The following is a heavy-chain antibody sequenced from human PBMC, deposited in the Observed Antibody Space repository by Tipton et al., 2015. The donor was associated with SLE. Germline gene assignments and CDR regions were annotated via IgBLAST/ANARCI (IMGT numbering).Heavy chain of an antibody. Sequence: TLSLTCTVSGGSINSYYWGWIRQPPGKGLKWIGSAHYSGITYYNPSLKSRATISADTSKNHLSLKLTSVTAADTAVYFCARSSSVRTLLWPTFAYWGQGTLVTVSS. J-gene: IGHJ4*02. CDR1: GGSINSYY. CDR3: ARSSSVRTLLWPTFAY. D-gene: IGHD2/OR15-2a*01. CDR2: AHYSGIT. V-gene: IGHV4-39*02.